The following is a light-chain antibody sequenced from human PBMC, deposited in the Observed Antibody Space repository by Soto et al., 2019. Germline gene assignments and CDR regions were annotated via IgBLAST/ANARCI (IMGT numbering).Light chain of an antibody. CDR3: QQRVSWPLT. J-gene: IGKJ1*01. CDR1: QSVSSY. CDR2: DAS. Sequence: EIVLTQSPATLSLSPGERATLSCRASQSVSSYLAWYQQKPGQAPRLLIYDASNRATGIPARFSGSGSGTDFTLTIASLQPEAFAVYYCQQRVSWPLTFGQGTKVEIK. V-gene: IGKV3-11*01.